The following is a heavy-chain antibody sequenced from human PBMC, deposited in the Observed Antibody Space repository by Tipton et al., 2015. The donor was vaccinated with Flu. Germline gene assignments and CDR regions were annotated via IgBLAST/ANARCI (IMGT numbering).Heavy chain of an antibody. V-gene: IGHV4-31*01. CDR2: LYYTGST. J-gene: IGHJ4*02. CDR3: ARGSAVVPTALVY. Sequence: TLSLTCTVSGGSITSGSYYWTWIRQPPGKGLEWIGNLYYTGSTYYSPSLKSLVTISSVDTSKNQFPLTLTSVTAADTAVYFGARGSAVVPTALVYWGQGTLVTVSS. CDR1: GGSITSGSYY. D-gene: IGHD2-2*01.